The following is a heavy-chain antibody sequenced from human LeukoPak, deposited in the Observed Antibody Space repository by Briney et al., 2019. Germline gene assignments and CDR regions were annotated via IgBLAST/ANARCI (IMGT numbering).Heavy chain of an antibody. Sequence: PGGSLRLSCAASGFTFSSYAMSWVRQAPGKGLEWVSAISGSGSTIYHADSVKGRFTISRDNAKNSLYLQMNSLRAEDTAVYYCAELGITMIGGVWGKGTTVTISS. J-gene: IGHJ6*04. V-gene: IGHV3-23*01. D-gene: IGHD3-10*02. CDR2: ISGSGSTI. CDR1: GFTFSSYA. CDR3: AELGITMIGGV.